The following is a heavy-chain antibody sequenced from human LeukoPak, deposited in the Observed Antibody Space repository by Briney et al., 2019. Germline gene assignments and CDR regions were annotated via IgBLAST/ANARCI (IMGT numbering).Heavy chain of an antibody. CDR2: IYTSGST. D-gene: IGHD3-9*01. J-gene: IGHJ3*02. CDR1: GGSISSYY. CDR3: ARESWDYDILTGYYNVDAFDI. V-gene: IGHV4-4*07. Sequence: PSETLSLTCTVSGGSISSYYWSWIRRPAGKGLEWIGRIYTSGSTNYNPSLKSRVTMSVDTSKNQFSLKLSSVTAADTAVYYCARESWDYDILTGYYNVDAFDIWGQGTMVTVSS.